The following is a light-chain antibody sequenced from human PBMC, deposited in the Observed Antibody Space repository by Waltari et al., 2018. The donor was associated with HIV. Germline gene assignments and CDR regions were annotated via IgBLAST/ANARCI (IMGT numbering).Light chain of an antibody. J-gene: IGKJ1*01. Sequence: IIMTQSPVTLSVSTGEKATIPCRASHSVNRNLAWYQQKPGQAPRLLIYGASTRATGIPARFSGSGSGTEFILTISSLQSEDFAIYYCQHYHNWPPWTFGQGTKVEIK. CDR1: HSVNRN. CDR3: QHYHNWPPWT. CDR2: GAS. V-gene: IGKV3-15*01.